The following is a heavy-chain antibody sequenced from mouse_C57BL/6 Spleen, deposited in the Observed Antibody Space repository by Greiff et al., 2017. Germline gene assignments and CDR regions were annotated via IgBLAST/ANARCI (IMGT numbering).Heavy chain of an antibody. V-gene: IGHV5-4*01. Sequence: EVHLVESGGGLVKPGGSLKLSCAASGFTFSSYAMSWVRQTPEKRLEWVATISDGGSYTYYPDNVKGRFPIARDNAKNNLYLQMSHLKSEDTAMYYCARGCGNDLYFDDWGEGTTLTDSS. J-gene: IGHJ2*01. CDR2: ISDGGSYT. CDR3: ARGCGNDLYFDD. CDR1: GFTFSSYA. D-gene: IGHD2-2*01.